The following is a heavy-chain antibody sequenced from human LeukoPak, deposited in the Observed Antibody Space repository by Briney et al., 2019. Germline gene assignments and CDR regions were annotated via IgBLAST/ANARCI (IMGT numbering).Heavy chain of an antibody. D-gene: IGHD4-17*01. CDR2: ISGSGGTT. CDR1: GFTFSSYG. Sequence: GESLRLSCAASGFTFSSYGMSWVRQAPGKGLEWVSSISGSGGTTYYADSVKGRFTISRDNSKNTLYLQMNSLRADDTAVYSCAKDPPTVMANALHIWGQGTMVTVS. CDR3: AKDPPTVMANALHI. J-gene: IGHJ3*02. V-gene: IGHV3-23*01.